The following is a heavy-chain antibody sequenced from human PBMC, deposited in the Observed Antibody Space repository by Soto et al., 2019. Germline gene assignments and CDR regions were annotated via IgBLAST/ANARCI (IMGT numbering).Heavy chain of an antibody. CDR2: IYYSGST. D-gene: IGHD6-13*01. J-gene: IGHJ5*02. CDR3: ARAKAPLYSSSWYWFDP. Sequence: SETLSLTCTVSGGSISSYYWSWIRQLPGKGLEWIGYIYYSGSTNYNPSLKSRVTISVDTSKNQFSLKLSSVTAADTAVYYCARAKAPLYSSSWYWFDPWGQGTLVTVSP. V-gene: IGHV4-59*08. CDR1: GGSISSYY.